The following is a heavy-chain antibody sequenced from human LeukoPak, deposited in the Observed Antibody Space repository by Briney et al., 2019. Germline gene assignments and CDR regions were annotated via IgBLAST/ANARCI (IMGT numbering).Heavy chain of an antibody. CDR1: GFTFSSYS. J-gene: IGHJ5*02. V-gene: IGHV3-21*01. D-gene: IGHD2-15*01. Sequence: PGGSLRLSCAASGFTFSSYSMNWVRQAPGKGLEWVSSISSSSSYIYYADSVKGRFTISRDNAKNSLYLQMNSLRDEDTAEYYGTRPSRGGRRWFDPWGQGTLVTVSS. CDR2: ISSSSSYI. CDR3: TRPSRGGRRWFDP.